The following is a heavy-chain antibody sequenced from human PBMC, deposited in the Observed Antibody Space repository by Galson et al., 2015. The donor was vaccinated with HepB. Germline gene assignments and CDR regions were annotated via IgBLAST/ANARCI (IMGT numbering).Heavy chain of an antibody. V-gene: IGHV3-64D*06. J-gene: IGHJ1*01. Sequence: SLRLSCAASGFTFSSYAMHWVRQAPGKGLEYVSAISSNGGSTYYADSVKGRFTISRDNSKNTLYLQMSSLRAEDTAVYYCVKQLLGATRGYFQHWGQGTLVTVSS. CDR3: VKQLLGATRGYFQH. D-gene: IGHD1-26*01. CDR2: ISSNGGST. CDR1: GFTFSSYA.